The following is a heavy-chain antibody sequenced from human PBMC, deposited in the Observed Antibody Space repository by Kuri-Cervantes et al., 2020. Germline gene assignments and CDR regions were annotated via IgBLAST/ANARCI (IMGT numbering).Heavy chain of an antibody. CDR1: GFTSSNYD. Sequence: GGSLRLSCAASGFTSSNYDMNWVRQAPGKGLEWLSYISGSGDSKYYADSVKGRFTISRDNAKNSLYLQMNSLRAEDTALYYCAKDGLWSIAAAGTNTNFDYWGQGTLVTVSS. J-gene: IGHJ4*02. D-gene: IGHD6-13*01. V-gene: IGHV3-48*03. CDR2: ISGSGDSK. CDR3: AKDGLWSIAAAGTNTNFDY.